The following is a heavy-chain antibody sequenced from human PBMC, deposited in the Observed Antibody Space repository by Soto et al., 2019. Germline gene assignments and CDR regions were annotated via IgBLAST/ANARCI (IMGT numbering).Heavy chain of an antibody. CDR2: IYYSGST. Sequence: KTSETLSLTCTVTGCSISSYYWSRIRQPPGKGLEWVWYIYYSGSTNYNPSLKSRVTISVDTSKNQYALKLRSVTAADRVVYDCARIQPGYCSSTSCFQFDYWGQGTLVTVSS. J-gene: IGHJ4*02. V-gene: IGHV4-59*01. CDR3: ARIQPGYCSSTSCFQFDY. CDR1: GCSISSYY. D-gene: IGHD2-2*01.